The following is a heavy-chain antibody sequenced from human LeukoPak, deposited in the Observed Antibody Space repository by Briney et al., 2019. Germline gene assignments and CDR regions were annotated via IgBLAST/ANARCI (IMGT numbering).Heavy chain of an antibody. Sequence: PGGSLRLSCAASRFTFDSYTIHWVRQAPGKGLEWVSSISRGSSYIYYADSVEGRFTISRDNAKNSLYLQMNSLRAEDTAVYYCAKWDTYYDSSGYYFYWGQGTPVTVSS. V-gene: IGHV3-21*01. CDR1: RFTFDSYT. J-gene: IGHJ4*02. CDR2: ISRGSSYI. CDR3: AKWDTYYDSSGYYFY. D-gene: IGHD3-22*01.